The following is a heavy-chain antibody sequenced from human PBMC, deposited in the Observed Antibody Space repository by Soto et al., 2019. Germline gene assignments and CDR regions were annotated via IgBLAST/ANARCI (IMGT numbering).Heavy chain of an antibody. D-gene: IGHD3-10*01. CDR2: IYYSGST. J-gene: IGHJ6*02. CDR1: GGYISSYC. Sequence: SVTMCVPCTVSGGYISSYCWSRIRQTQGKGLEWIGYIYYSGSTNYNPSLKSRVTISVDTSKNQFSLKLSSVTAPDTAVYYCAAGVRGVKGQYYYYYYGMDVWGQGTTVTVSS. CDR3: AAGVRGVKGQYYYYYYGMDV. V-gene: IGHV4-59*12.